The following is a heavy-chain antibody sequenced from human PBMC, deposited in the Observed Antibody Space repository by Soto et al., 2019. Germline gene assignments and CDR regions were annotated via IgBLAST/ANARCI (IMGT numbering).Heavy chain of an antibody. V-gene: IGHV4-59*08. CDR3: ARRRRYYGSGSGPDYYYMDV. CDR2: IYYSGST. D-gene: IGHD3-10*01. J-gene: IGHJ6*03. Sequence: PSETPSLTCTVSGGSISSYYWSWIRQPPGKGLEWIGYIYYSGSTNYNPSLKSRVTISVDTSKNQFSLKLSSVTAADTAVYYCARRRRYYGSGSGPDYYYMDVWGKGTTVTVSS. CDR1: GGSISSYY.